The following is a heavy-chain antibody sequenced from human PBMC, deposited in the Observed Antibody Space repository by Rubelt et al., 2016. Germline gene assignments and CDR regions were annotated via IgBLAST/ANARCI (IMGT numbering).Heavy chain of an antibody. V-gene: IGHV1-24*01. Sequence: QVQLVQSGAEVKKPGASVKVSCKVSGYTLTELSMHWVRQAPGKGLEWMGGFDPDDGETIYAQKFQGRGTMTEDTSTDTAYRELGSLRSEDTAVYYCATVQQNWFAMVRGVVNDYWGQGTLVTVSS. CDR2: FDPDDGET. CDR3: ATVQQNWFAMVRGVVNDY. J-gene: IGHJ4*02. CDR1: GYTLTELS. D-gene: IGHD3-10*01.